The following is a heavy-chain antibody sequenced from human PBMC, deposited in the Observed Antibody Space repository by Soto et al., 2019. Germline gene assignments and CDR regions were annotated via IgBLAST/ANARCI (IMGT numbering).Heavy chain of an antibody. CDR3: ARGRYGDY. D-gene: IGHD1-1*01. Sequence: QVHLVQSGAEVKKPGASVKVACQGSGYAFTTYGITWVRQAPGQGLAWMGWISAHNGNTHYAQKLQGRVTVTRDTSTSTAYMELRSLRYDDTAVYYCARGRYGDYWGQGALVTVSS. J-gene: IGHJ4*02. CDR2: ISAHNGNT. CDR1: GYAFTTYG. V-gene: IGHV1-18*01.